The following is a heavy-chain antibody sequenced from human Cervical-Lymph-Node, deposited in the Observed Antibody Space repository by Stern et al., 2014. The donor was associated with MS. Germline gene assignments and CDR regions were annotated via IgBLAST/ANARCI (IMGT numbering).Heavy chain of an antibody. Sequence: QVQLXXXGGGVVQPGRSLRLSCAASGFTFSSYGMHWVRQXPXKGLXXVAVIWYDGSNKYYADSVKGRFTISRDNSKNTLYLQMNSLRAEDTAVYYCAREDDLDAFDIWGQGTMVTVSS. CDR3: AREDDLDAFDI. J-gene: IGHJ3*02. V-gene: IGHV3-33*01. CDR1: GFTFSSYG. CDR2: IWYDGSNK.